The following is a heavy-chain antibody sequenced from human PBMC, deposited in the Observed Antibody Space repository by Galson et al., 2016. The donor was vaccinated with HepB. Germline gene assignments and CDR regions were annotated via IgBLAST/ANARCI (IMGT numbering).Heavy chain of an antibody. D-gene: IGHD2-21*01. CDR3: TTLWSDLRPYHDMDV. J-gene: IGHJ6*02. CDR1: GFTFSSFW. V-gene: IGHV3-7*03. CDR2: IKEDGTEK. Sequence: SLRLSCAASGFTFSSFWMNWVGQAPGMGLEWVANIKEDGTEKYYMDSVTGRFTVSSDNAKNSLCLQMNSLRAEDTAVYYCTTLWSDLRPYHDMDVWGQGTTVAVSS.